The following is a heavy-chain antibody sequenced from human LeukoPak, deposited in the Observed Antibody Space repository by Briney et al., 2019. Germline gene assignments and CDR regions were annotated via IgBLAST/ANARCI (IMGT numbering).Heavy chain of an antibody. CDR2: IYYSGST. CDR1: GGSISRSRYY. Sequence: PSETLSLTCTVSGGSISRSRYYWGWIRQPPGKGLEWIGSIYYSGSTYYNPSLKGRVTTSVDTSKNQFSLKLSSVTAADTAVYYCARESYGSRSYDYYYYYMDVWGKGTTVTVSS. D-gene: IGHD3-10*01. CDR3: ARESYGSRSYDYYYYYMDV. J-gene: IGHJ6*03. V-gene: IGHV4-39*07.